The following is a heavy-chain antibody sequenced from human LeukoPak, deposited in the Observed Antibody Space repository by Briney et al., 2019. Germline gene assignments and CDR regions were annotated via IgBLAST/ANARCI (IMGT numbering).Heavy chain of an antibody. Sequence: ASVKVSCKASGYTFTGYYMHWVRQAPGQGLKWMGWINPNSGGTNYAQKFQGRVTMTRDTSISTAYMELSRLRSDDTAVYYCARDGIVVDLYYYYYYGMDVWGQGTTVTVSS. CDR1: GYTFTGYY. CDR2: INPNSGGT. D-gene: IGHD2-15*01. CDR3: ARDGIVVDLYYYYYYGMDV. J-gene: IGHJ6*02. V-gene: IGHV1-2*02.